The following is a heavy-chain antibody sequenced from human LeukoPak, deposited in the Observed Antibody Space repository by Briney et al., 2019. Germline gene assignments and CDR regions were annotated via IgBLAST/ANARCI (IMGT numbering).Heavy chain of an antibody. D-gene: IGHD4-23*01. CDR3: ARTVTVVTPAYNWFDP. Sequence: ASVKVSCKASGYTFTSYGISWVRQAPGQGLEWMGWISAYNGNTNYAQKLQGRVTMTTDTSTSTAYMELRSLRSDDTAVYYCARTVTVVTPAYNWFDPGGQGTLVTVSS. J-gene: IGHJ5*02. CDR1: GYTFTSYG. CDR2: ISAYNGNT. V-gene: IGHV1-18*01.